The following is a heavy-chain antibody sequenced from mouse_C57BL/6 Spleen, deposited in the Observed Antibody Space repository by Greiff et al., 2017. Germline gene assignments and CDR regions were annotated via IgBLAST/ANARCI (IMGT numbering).Heavy chain of an antibody. V-gene: IGHV1-55*01. D-gene: IGHD3-2*02. J-gene: IGHJ4*01. CDR1: GYTLTSYW. Sequence: QVHVKQPGAELVKPGASVKMSCKASGYTLTSYWITWVKQRPGSGLEWIGDIYLGSGSNNYNEQFKSKATLTVDTSSSSAYMQLGSMTSEDSAVYYCARELRLYYSAMDYWGQGTSVTVSS. CDR2: IYLGSGSN. CDR3: ARELRLYYSAMDY.